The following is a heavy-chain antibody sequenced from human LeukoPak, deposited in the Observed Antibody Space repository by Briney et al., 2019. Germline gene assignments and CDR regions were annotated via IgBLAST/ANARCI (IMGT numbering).Heavy chain of an antibody. Sequence: SETLSLTCTVSGYSISSGYYWGWIRQPPGKGLEWIGSIYHSGSTYYNPSLKSRVTISVDTSKNQFSLKLSSVTAADTAVYYCARDVHALGYCSGGSCYYYYYYYMDVWGKGTTVTVSS. V-gene: IGHV4-38-2*02. CDR3: ARDVHALGYCSGGSCYYYYYYYMDV. D-gene: IGHD2-15*01. J-gene: IGHJ6*03. CDR1: GYSISSGYY. CDR2: IYHSGST.